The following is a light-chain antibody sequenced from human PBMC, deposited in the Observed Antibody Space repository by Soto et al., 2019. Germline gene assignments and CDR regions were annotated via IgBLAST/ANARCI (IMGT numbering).Light chain of an antibody. CDR3: QQSYSNPLT. CDR2: AAS. V-gene: IGKV1-39*01. Sequence: DIPMTQSPSSIPATVGDRATITCRASQSISSCLNWYQQKQGKAPKILIYAASSLQSGVPSRFSGRGSGTDFTLTISSLQPEDFETYFCQQSYSNPLTFGQGTKVEI. CDR1: QSISSC. J-gene: IGKJ1*01.